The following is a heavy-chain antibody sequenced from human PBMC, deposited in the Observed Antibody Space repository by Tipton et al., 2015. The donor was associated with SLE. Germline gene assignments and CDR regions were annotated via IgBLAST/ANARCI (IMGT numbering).Heavy chain of an antibody. CDR2: INHNGDT. CDR1: DGSFSDYY. J-gene: IGHJ5*02. CDR3: ARRDPGYCTSTSCYAGWFDP. V-gene: IGHV4-34*01. Sequence: TLSLTCAVYDGSFSDYYWSWIRQPPGKGLEWIGGINHNGDTHYNSSLKSRLTMSVDTSTTQFSLQLKSVTAADTAVYYCARRDPGYCTSTSCYAGWFDPWSQGTLVTVSS. D-gene: IGHD2-2*01.